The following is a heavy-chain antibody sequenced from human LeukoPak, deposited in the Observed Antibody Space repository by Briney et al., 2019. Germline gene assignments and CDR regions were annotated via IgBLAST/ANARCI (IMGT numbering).Heavy chain of an antibody. CDR1: GFTFGTYA. CDR3: VKSSPPPFRY. J-gene: IGHJ4*02. Sequence: GGSLRLSCAASGFTFGTYAMSWVRQPPGKGLEWVSAFSGSGGSTYYADSVKGRFTISRDNSKNTLYLQMNSLRVEDTAVYYCVKSSPPPFRYWGQGTLVTVSS. V-gene: IGHV3-23*01. CDR2: FSGSGGST.